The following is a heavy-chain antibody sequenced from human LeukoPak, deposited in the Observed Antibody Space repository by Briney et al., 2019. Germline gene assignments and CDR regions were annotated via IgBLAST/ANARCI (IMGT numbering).Heavy chain of an antibody. CDR1: GFTFSSYG. D-gene: IGHD3-22*01. J-gene: IGHJ4*02. V-gene: IGHV3-23*01. CDR2: ISSSGGIT. CDR3: AKGTMDGGQYYYDSN. Sequence: GGSLRLSCAASGFTFSSYGMHWVRQAPGKGLEWVSAISSSGGITYYADSVKGRFTISRDDSKNTLYLQMNSLRAEDTAVYYCAKGTMDGGQYYYDSNGGQGTLVTVSS.